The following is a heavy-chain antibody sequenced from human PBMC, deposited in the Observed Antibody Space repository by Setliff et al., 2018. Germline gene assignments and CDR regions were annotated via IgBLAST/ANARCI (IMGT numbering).Heavy chain of an antibody. CDR1: GYTFTNYG. Sequence: ASVKVSCKTSGYTFTNYGITWVRQAPGQGLEWMGWINNYSFKTNYPQKFQDRVTLTTDTSTSTAYLDLRSLRSDDTAVYYCERLVRYCTATACQRTSGDDLWGQGTLVTVSS. CDR2: INNYSFKT. CDR3: ERLVRYCTATACQRTSGDDL. J-gene: IGHJ5*02. V-gene: IGHV1-18*01. D-gene: IGHD2-8*01.